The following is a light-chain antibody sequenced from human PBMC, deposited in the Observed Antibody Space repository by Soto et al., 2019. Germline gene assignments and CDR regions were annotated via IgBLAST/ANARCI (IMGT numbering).Light chain of an antibody. CDR2: DVT. J-gene: IGLJ2*01. CDR3: SSYTSSSTVV. CDR1: SSDVGGYNY. Sequence: QSALTQPASVSGSPGQSITISCSGISSDVGGYNYVTWYQHHPGKAPELMIYDVTNRPSGVPNRFSGSKSGNTASLTISGLQAEDEADYYCSSYTSSSTVVFGGGTKLTVL. V-gene: IGLV2-14*03.